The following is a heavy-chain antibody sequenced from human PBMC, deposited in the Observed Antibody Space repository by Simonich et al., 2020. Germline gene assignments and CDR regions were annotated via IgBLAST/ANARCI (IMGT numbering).Heavy chain of an antibody. CDR3: ARDPVVPAAIRNAFDI. CDR1: GYTFPGYY. V-gene: IGHV1-2*06. Sequence: QVQLVQSGAEVKKPGASVKVSCKASGYTFPGYYMHWVRQDPGQGLEVRGRVNPNRGGKNYAQKVQGRVTMTRDTSIGTAYMELSRLRSDDTAVYYCARDPVVPAAIRNAFDIWGQGTMVTVSS. D-gene: IGHD2-2*01. CDR2: VNPNRGGK. J-gene: IGHJ3*02.